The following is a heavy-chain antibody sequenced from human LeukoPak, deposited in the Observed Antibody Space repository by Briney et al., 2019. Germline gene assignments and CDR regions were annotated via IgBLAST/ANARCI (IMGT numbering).Heavy chain of an antibody. CDR2: INPSGGST. J-gene: IGHJ3*02. D-gene: IGHD1-1*01. CDR3: ARPSTTGTTRGAFDI. V-gene: IGHV1-46*01. Sequence: ASVKVSCKASGYTFTSYYMHWVRQAPGQGLEWMGIINPSGGSTSYAQKFQGRVTMTRDTSTSTVYMELSSLRSEDTAVYYCARPSTTGTTRGAFDIWGQGTMVTVSS. CDR1: GYTFTSYY.